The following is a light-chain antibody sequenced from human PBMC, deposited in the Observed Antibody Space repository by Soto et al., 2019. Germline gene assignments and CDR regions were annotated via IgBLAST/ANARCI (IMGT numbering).Light chain of an antibody. J-gene: IGLJ1*01. CDR1: SSDVGGYNY. CDR3: SSYVGTNSYV. V-gene: IGLV2-8*01. CDR2: EVY. Sequence: SVLTKPPSAYGSPGQSGTISCTGTSSDVGGYNYVSWYQHHPGKAPKLIIYEVYKRPSGVPDRFSGSKSGNTAALTVSGLQAEDEADYYCSSYVGTNSYVVGTGTKVTVL.